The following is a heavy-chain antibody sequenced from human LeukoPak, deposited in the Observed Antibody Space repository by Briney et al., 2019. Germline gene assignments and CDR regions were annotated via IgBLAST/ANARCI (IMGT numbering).Heavy chain of an antibody. Sequence: SETLSLTCAVYGGSFSGYYWSWIRQPPGKGLEWIGEINHSGSTNYNPPLKSRVTISVDTSKNQFSLKLSSVTAADTAVYYCARVSTTTAYWGQRTLVTVSS. V-gene: IGHV4-34*01. D-gene: IGHD4-17*01. CDR2: INHSGST. CDR1: GGSFSGYY. J-gene: IGHJ4*02. CDR3: ARVSTTTAY.